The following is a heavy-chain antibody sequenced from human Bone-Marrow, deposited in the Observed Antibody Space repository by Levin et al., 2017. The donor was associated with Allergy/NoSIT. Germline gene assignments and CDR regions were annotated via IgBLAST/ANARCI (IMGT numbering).Heavy chain of an antibody. Sequence: SETLSLTCAVYGGSFSGYYWSWIRQPPGKGLEWIGEINHSGSTNYNPSLKSRVTISVDTSKNQFSLKLSSVTAADTAVYYCARGKGGYWGQGTLVTVSS. CDR2: INHSGST. J-gene: IGHJ4*02. D-gene: IGHD3-16*01. CDR3: ARGKGGY. V-gene: IGHV4-34*01. CDR1: GGSFSGYY.